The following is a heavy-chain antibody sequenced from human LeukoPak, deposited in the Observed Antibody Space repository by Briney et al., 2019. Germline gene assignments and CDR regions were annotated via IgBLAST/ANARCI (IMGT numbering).Heavy chain of an antibody. V-gene: IGHV3-66*01. J-gene: IGHJ4*02. Sequence: PGGSLTLSCAASGFTFSGYAMSWVRQAPGKGLEWVSTIYIAGDTFYTDSVKGRFTISRDNFKNTLYLQMNSLRAEDTAVYYCTREAVKSSFDYWGQGTLVTVSS. CDR2: IYIAGDT. CDR3: TREAVKSSFDY. CDR1: GFTFSGYA.